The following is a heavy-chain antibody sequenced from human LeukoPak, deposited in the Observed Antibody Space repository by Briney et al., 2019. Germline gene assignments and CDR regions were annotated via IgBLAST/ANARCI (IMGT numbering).Heavy chain of an antibody. D-gene: IGHD6-25*01. J-gene: IGHJ4*02. CDR1: GDSIFSTTYY. CDR2: VFHSGST. V-gene: IGHV4-39*01. Sequence: SETLSLTCTVSGDSIFSTTYYWGWIRQPPGKGLEWIGSVFHSGSTYYNPSLRSRVTISVDTSKNQLSLSLTSVTAADTAVYYCARLYQGKRPPDYWGQGTLVTVSS. CDR3: ARLYQGKRPPDY.